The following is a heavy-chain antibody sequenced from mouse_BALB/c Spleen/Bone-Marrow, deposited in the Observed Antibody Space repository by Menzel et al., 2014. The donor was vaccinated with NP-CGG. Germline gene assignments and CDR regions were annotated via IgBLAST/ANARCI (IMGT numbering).Heavy chain of an antibody. J-gene: IGHJ4*01. CDR3: ARRGYAMDY. CDR1: GYTFTSYW. Sequence: QLQQSGAELAKPGASVKMSCKASGYTFTSYWMHWVKQRPGQGLEWIGYINPSTGYTEYNQKFKDKATLTADKSSSTAYMQLSSLTSEDSAVYYCARRGYAMDYWGQGTSVTVSS. V-gene: IGHV1-7*01. CDR2: INPSTGYT.